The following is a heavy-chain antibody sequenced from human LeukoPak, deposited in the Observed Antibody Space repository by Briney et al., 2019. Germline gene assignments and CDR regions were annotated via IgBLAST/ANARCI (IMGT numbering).Heavy chain of an antibody. J-gene: IGHJ4*02. Sequence: SETLSLTCTVSGDSTSSYYWSWIRQPPGKGLEWIGYIYYSGSTNYNPSLKSRLTISIDTSKNQFSLKLSSVTAADTAVYYCARHSGAGTGFVYWGQGTLVTVSS. D-gene: IGHD6-19*01. V-gene: IGHV4-59*08. CDR3: ARHSGAGTGFVY. CDR2: IYYSGST. CDR1: GDSTSSYY.